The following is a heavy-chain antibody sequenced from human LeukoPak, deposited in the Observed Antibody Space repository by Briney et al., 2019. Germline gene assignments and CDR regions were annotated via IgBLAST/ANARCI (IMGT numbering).Heavy chain of an antibody. CDR2: ISGNGGNT. V-gene: IGHV3-23*01. CDR1: GFTFSSYA. J-gene: IGHJ3*02. Sequence: GGSLRLSCAASGFTFSSYAMSWVRQAAGKGLEWVSAISGNGGNTYYADSVKGRFTISRDNSKNTLYLQMNSLRAEDTAVYYCAKDRYYDSLGGAFDIWGQGTMVTVSS. CDR3: AKDRYYDSLGGAFDI. D-gene: IGHD3-22*01.